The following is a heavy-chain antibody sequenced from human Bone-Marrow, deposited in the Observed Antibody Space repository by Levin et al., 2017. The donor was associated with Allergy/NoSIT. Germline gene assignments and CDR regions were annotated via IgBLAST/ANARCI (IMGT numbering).Heavy chain of an antibody. V-gene: IGHV5-51*01. CDR2: ISPGDSDT. CDR3: ASGGFIYDTASGRFDS. CDR1: GYSFSNYW. J-gene: IGHJ4*02. D-gene: IGHD3-22*01. Sequence: GGSLRLSCKTSGYSFSNYWIGWVRQMPGKGLEWMASISPGDSDTAYHPSFQGQVTISADTSLTTVYLQWTSLKASDSATYYCASGGFIYDTASGRFDSWGQGALVIVSS.